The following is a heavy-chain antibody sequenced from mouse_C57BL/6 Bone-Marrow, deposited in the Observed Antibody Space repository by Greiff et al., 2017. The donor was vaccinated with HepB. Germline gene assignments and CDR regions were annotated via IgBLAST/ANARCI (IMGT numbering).Heavy chain of an antibody. V-gene: IGHV1-69*01. CDR3: AREGYDYDWYFDV. D-gene: IGHD2-4*01. CDR2: IDPSDSYT. J-gene: IGHJ1*03. Sequence: QVQLKQPGAELVMPGASVKLSCKASGYTFTSYWMHWVKQRPGQGLEWIGEIDPSDSYTNYNQKFKGKSTLTVDKSSSTAYMQLSSLTSEDSAVYYCAREGYDYDWYFDVWGTGTTVTVSS. CDR1: GYTFTSYW.